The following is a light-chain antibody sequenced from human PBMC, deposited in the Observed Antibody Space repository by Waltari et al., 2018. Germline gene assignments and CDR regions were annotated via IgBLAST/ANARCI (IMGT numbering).Light chain of an antibody. CDR3: QQYENSPLT. Sequence: EVILTQSPDTLSLSPGARATLSCRASQNITNNYLAWYQQQPGLAPRPLIYDSSSTATGVPDRFSGSGSGTDFTLTIGRLEPEDYAVYYCQQYENSPLTFGGGTQVETK. CDR1: QNITNNY. V-gene: IGKV3D-20*01. J-gene: IGKJ4*01. CDR2: DSS.